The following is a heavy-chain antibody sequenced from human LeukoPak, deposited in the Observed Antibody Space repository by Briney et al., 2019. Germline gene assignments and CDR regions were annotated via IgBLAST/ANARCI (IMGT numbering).Heavy chain of an antibody. D-gene: IGHD2-15*01. J-gene: IGHJ4*02. CDR1: GFTVSSNS. CDR2: IYSGGST. V-gene: IGHV3-66*01. CDR3: ARYSTGGRLDY. Sequence: GGSLRLSCAASGFTVSSNSMSWVRQAPGKGLECVSVIYSGGSTYYADSVKGRFTISRDNSKNTLYLQMNSLRAEDTAVYYCARYSTGGRLDYWGRGTLVTVSS.